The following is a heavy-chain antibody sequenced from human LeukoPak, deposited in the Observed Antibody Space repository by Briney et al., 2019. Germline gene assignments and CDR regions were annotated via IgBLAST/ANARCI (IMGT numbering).Heavy chain of an antibody. D-gene: IGHD1-26*01. Sequence: PSQTLSLTCTVSGGSISSYYWSSIRQPAGHGLEWIGRIYTSGSTNYNPSLKSRVTMSVDTSKNQFSLKLSSVTAADTAVYYCARWESEFGAFDIWGQGTMVTVSS. CDR2: IYTSGST. CDR3: ARWESEFGAFDI. J-gene: IGHJ3*02. V-gene: IGHV4-4*07. CDR1: GGSISSYY.